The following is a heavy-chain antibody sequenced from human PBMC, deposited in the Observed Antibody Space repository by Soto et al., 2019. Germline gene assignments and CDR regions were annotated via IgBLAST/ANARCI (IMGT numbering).Heavy chain of an antibody. CDR3: AIRREVIAARPPVFDP. V-gene: IGHV1-8*01. CDR2: MNPNSGNT. Sequence: GASVKVSCKASGYTFTSYDINWVRQATGQGLEWMGWMNPNSGNTGYAQKFQGRVTMTRNTSISTAYMELSSLRSEDTAVYYCAIRREVIAARPPVFDPWGQGTLVTVSS. D-gene: IGHD6-6*01. CDR1: GYTFTSYD. J-gene: IGHJ5*02.